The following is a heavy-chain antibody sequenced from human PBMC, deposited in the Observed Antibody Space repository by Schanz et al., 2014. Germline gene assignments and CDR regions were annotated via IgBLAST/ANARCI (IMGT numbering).Heavy chain of an antibody. D-gene: IGHD1-26*01. Sequence: QVQLVESGGGVVQPGASLRLSCTASGFNFNDYGMHWVRQVPGKGLEWVAVVCYDGSKKYYADSVKGRFTTPRDNSKNTMYLQMTSLRAEDTAVYYSVKYLQRELLRYDHSYGMDVWGQGTTVTVSS. CDR1: GFNFNDYG. CDR3: VKYLQRELLRYDHSYGMDV. V-gene: IGHV3-33*06. CDR2: VCYDGSKK. J-gene: IGHJ6*02.